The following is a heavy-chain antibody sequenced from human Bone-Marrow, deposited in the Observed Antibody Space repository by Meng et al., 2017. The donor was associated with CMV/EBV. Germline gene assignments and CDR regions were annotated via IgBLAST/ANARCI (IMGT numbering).Heavy chain of an antibody. CDR3: ARGDWEYCSSTSCSRNWFDP. CDR2: INHSGSN. J-gene: IGHJ5*02. V-gene: IGHV4-34*01. D-gene: IGHD2-2*01. Sequence: FSGYWWGWIRQPREKGVEWIEKINHSGSNNYNPSLKSRVTISVDTSKNQFSLKLSSVTAADTAVYYCARGDWEYCSSTSCSRNWFDPWGQGTLVTVSS. CDR1: FSGYW.